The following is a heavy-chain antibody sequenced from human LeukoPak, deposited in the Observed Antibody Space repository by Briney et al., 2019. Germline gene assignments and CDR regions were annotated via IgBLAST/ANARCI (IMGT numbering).Heavy chain of an antibody. CDR2: IKEDGSEK. D-gene: IGHD6-13*01. CDR3: ARDLVAAGTPRSV. V-gene: IGHV3-7*01. CDR1: GFTFSSQW. J-gene: IGHJ4*02. Sequence: GGSLRLSCAASGFTFSSQWMSWVRQAPGKGLEWVANIKEDGSEKSYVDSVKGRFTISRDNAKNSLYLQMNSLRAEDTAVYYCARDLVAAGTPRSVWGQGTLVTVSS.